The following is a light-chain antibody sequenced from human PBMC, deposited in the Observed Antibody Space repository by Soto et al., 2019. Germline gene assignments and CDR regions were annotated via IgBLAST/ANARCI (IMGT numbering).Light chain of an antibody. CDR2: AAS. CDR1: QRVVSTH. J-gene: IGKJ2*01. Sequence: EIVLTQSPGTLSLSPGERATLSCRASQRVVSTHLAWYQQKAGQAPRLLIYAASTRATGIPDRFSGSGSGTDFTLTISRLEPEDSAVYYCQLFGSSPLYTFGQGTKLDIK. CDR3: QLFGSSPLYT. V-gene: IGKV3-20*01.